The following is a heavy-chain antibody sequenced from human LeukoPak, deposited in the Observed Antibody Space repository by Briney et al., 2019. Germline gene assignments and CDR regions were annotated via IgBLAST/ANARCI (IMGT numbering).Heavy chain of an antibody. Sequence: SETLSLSCTVPDGSVSGSYWSCIRQPPGKGLEWIGYIYYTGDSNSNPSLKSRVAISLDTSKNQFSLKLRSVTAADTAVYYCARHGFASPFDSWGPGTLVTVSS. J-gene: IGHJ5*01. D-gene: IGHD2-21*01. V-gene: IGHV4-59*08. CDR1: DGSVSGSY. CDR2: IYYTGDS. CDR3: ARHGFASPFDS.